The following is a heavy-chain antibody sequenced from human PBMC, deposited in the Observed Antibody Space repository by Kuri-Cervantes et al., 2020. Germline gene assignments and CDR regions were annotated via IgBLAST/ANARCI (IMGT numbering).Heavy chain of an antibody. CDR2: IWYDGSNK. J-gene: IGHJ4*02. D-gene: IGHD6-19*01. CDR1: GFTFRSYA. Sequence: GESLKISCAASGFTFRSYAMSWVRQAPGKGLEWVAVIWYDGSNKYYADSVKGRFTISRDNSKNTLYLQMNSLRAEDTAVYYCARDPSSGWQPLDYWGQGTLVTVSS. V-gene: IGHV3-33*08. CDR3: ARDPSSGWQPLDY.